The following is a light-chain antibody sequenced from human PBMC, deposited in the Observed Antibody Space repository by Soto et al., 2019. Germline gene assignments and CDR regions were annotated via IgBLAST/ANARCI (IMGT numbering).Light chain of an antibody. J-gene: IGKJ1*01. CDR1: QSVSSN. V-gene: IGKV3-15*01. CDR3: QQCNSWPGT. CDR2: GPS. Sequence: EIVMTKSPATLSVSPGERATLSCRASQSVSSNLAWYPQKPGQAPRLLIYGPSTRATGIPARFSGSGSGTEFTLTISSLQSEDFAGYYCQQCNSWPGTFGQGTKVEI.